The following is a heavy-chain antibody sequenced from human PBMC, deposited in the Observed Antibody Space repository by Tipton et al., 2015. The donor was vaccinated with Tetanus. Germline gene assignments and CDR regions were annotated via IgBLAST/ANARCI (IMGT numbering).Heavy chain of an antibody. CDR3: LRGDNRDY. V-gene: IGHV3-48*01. D-gene: IGHD3-16*01. Sequence: GSLRLSCVASGFSLETFGINWVRQAPGKGLEWIAYFSSDGRSTFYADSVKGRYTISRDVAKNSLDLQMNSLRAEDGAVYYCLRGDNRDYWGQGTPVTVSS. CDR2: FSSDGRST. J-gene: IGHJ4*02. CDR1: GFSLETFG.